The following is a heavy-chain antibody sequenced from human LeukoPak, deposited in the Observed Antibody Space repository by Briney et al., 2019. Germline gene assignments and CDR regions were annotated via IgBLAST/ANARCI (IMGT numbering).Heavy chain of an antibody. CDR3: AKEGGTTVTFFDY. Sequence: PGGSLRLSCAASGISFSSFGMHWVRQAPGKGLEWVAVIWYDGSNKYYADSVKGRFTISRDNSKNTLYLQMNSLRAEDTAVYYCAKEGGTTVTFFDYWGQGTLVTVSS. J-gene: IGHJ4*02. CDR2: IWYDGSNK. CDR1: GISFSSFG. V-gene: IGHV3-33*06. D-gene: IGHD4-17*01.